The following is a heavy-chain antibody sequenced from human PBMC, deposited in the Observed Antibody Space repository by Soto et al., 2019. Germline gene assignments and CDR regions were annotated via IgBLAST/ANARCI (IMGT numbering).Heavy chain of an antibody. CDR2: ISWNSGSI. CDR1: GFTFDDYA. Sequence: PGGSLRLSCAGSGFTFDDYAMHWVRQGPGKGLEWVSGISWNSGSIGYADSVKGRFTISRDNAKNSLYLQMNSLRAEDTALYYCAKERAYYGSGGFDIWGQGTMVTVS. J-gene: IGHJ3*02. CDR3: AKERAYYGSGGFDI. D-gene: IGHD3-10*01. V-gene: IGHV3-9*01.